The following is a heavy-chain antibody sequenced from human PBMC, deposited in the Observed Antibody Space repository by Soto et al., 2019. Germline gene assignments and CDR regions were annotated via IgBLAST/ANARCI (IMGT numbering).Heavy chain of an antibody. V-gene: IGHV1-18*01. CDR3: ARDMGKWPLYTSNSAMDV. D-gene: IGHD3-16*01. CDR2: ISAYNGNT. Sequence: ASVKVSCKASGYTFTSYGISWVRQAPGQGLEWMGWISAYNGNTNYAQKLQGRVTMTTDTSTSTAYMELRSLRADDTAVYYFARDMGKWPLYTSNSAMDVGGKGTTVPSP. CDR1: GYTFTSYG. J-gene: IGHJ6*04.